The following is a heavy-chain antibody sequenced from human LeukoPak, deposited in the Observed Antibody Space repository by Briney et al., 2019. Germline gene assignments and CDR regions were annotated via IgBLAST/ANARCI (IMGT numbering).Heavy chain of an antibody. D-gene: IGHD3-22*01. CDR1: GFTFSSYG. V-gene: IGHV3-30*03. CDR3: ATDEGRYDSSGYALDY. J-gene: IGHJ4*02. CDR2: ISYDGSNK. Sequence: PGRSLRLSCAASGFTFSSYGMHWVRQAPGKGLEWVAVISYDGSNKYYADSVKGRFTISRDNSKNTLYLQMNSLRAEDTAVYYCATDEGRYDSSGYALDYWGQGTLVTVSS.